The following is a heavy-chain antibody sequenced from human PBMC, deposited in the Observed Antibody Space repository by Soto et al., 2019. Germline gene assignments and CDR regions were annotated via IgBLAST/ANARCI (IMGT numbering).Heavy chain of an antibody. D-gene: IGHD3-3*01. CDR1: GGSISSSNC. V-gene: IGHV4-4*02. CDR3: ARDSYDFWSGYAEVRYYGMDV. Sequence: KASETLSLTCAVSGGSISSSNCWSWVRQPPGKGLEWIGEIYHSGSTNYNPSLKSRVTISVDKSKNQFSLKLSSVTAADTAVYYCARDSYDFWSGYAEVRYYGMDVWGQGTKVTVSS. CDR2: IYHSGST. J-gene: IGHJ6*02.